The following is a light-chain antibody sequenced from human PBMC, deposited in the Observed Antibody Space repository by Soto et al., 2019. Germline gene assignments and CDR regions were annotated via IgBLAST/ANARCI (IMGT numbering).Light chain of an antibody. CDR1: QSISNY. V-gene: IGKV1-39*01. Sequence: DIQMTQSPSSLSASVGDRVTITCRASQSISNYLNWYQQKPGKAPKLLIFAASNLQSGVPSRFSGSRSGTDFTLTISSLQPEDFATYYCQQSYSTPPVTFGPGTKVDVK. CDR3: QQSYSTPPVT. J-gene: IGKJ3*01. CDR2: AAS.